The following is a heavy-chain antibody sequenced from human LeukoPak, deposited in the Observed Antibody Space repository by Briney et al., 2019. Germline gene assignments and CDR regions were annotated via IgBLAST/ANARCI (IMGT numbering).Heavy chain of an antibody. CDR3: ARVSSRRGYYYDSSGYYHFDY. J-gene: IGHJ4*02. Sequence: GRSLRLSCAASGFTFSSCGMHWVRQAPGKGLEWVAVIWYDGSNKYYADSVKGRFTISRDNSKNTLYLQMNSLRAEDTAVYYCARVSSRRGYYYDSSGYYHFDYWGQGTLVTVSS. D-gene: IGHD3-22*01. CDR2: IWYDGSNK. CDR1: GFTFSSCG. V-gene: IGHV3-33*01.